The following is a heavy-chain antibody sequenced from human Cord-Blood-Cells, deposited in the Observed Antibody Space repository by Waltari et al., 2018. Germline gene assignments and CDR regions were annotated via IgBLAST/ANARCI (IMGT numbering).Heavy chain of an antibody. CDR1: GGTFSSYA. V-gene: IGHV1-69*04. J-gene: IGHJ2*01. D-gene: IGHD3-22*01. CDR3: ARLHYYDSSGYYYWYFDL. CDR2: IIPILGIA. Sequence: QVQLVQSGAEVKKPGSSLKVSCKASGGTFSSYAISWVRQAPGQGLEWMGGIIPILGIANYAQKFQGRVTITADESTSTAYMELSSLRSEDTAVYYCARLHYYDSSGYYYWYFDLWGRGTLVTVSS.